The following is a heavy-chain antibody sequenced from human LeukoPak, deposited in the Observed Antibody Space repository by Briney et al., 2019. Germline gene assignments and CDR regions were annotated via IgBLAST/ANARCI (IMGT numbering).Heavy chain of an antibody. D-gene: IGHD6-13*01. CDR1: GNYW. V-gene: IGHV3-74*01. CDR2: INSDGSWT. Sequence: GGSLRLSCAASGNYWMHWVRQAPGKGLVWVSHINSDGSWTSYADSVKGRFTISKDNAKNTLYLQMNSLRAEDTAVYYCAKDVASSSSWYFYYYGMDVWGQGTTVTVSS. J-gene: IGHJ6*02. CDR3: AKDVASSSSWYFYYYGMDV.